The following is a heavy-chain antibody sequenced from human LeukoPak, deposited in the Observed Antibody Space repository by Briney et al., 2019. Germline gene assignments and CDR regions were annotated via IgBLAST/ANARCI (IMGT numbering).Heavy chain of an antibody. CDR3: ARDQDWAFDY. Sequence: GGSLRLSCAVSGFTFVSHAMNWVRQAPGKGLEWISFINRYGTIVYYADSVKGRFATSRDNAKNSLYLQINNVGADDTAVYYCARDQDWAFDYWGQGTLVTVSS. CDR2: INRYGTIV. J-gene: IGHJ4*02. CDR1: GFTFVSHA. V-gene: IGHV3-48*03. D-gene: IGHD3/OR15-3a*01.